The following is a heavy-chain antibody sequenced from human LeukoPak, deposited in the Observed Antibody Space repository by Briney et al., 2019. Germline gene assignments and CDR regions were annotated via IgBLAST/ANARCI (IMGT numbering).Heavy chain of an antibody. V-gene: IGHV4-34*01. CDR1: NGSFSGYY. J-gene: IGHJ5*02. D-gene: IGHD3-10*01. CDR2: INNSGVT. CDR3: ARGGTTYYYGSGTSP. Sequence: PSETLSLTCAVHNGSFSGYYWTWIRQAPGKGPEWIGEINNSGVTYYNPSLETRVTISRDTSKIQFSLQLKSVSAADTAVYYCARGGTTYYYGSGTSPWGQGTLVIVSS.